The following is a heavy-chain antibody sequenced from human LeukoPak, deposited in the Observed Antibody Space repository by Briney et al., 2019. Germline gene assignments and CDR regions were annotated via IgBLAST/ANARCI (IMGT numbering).Heavy chain of an antibody. CDR2: ISSDGGRT. J-gene: IGHJ4*02. V-gene: IGHV3-64D*09. CDR1: GFTFSTYA. D-gene: IGHD3-22*01. Sequence: GGSLRLSCSASGFTFSTYAMPWVRQAPGKGLEYVSAISSDGGRTYYADSVKGRFTISRDNSKNTLYLQMGSLRVEDTAVYYCVKNSHRGDYDSSGYDLDYWGQGTLVTVSS. CDR3: VKNSHRGDYDSSGYDLDY.